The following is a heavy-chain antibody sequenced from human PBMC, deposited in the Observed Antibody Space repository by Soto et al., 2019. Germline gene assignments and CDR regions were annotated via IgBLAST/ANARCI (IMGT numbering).Heavy chain of an antibody. J-gene: IGHJ6*03. Sequence: SETMSLTRAVDAESCVGYYWSWIRQPQENGLEWIGEINHSGSTTYNPCLKSRVTISVDTSKNQFSLKLSSVTAPYTPVYYLARHYYLDVRRKRTTVTVSS. CDR3: ARHYYLDV. CDR1: AESCVGYY. V-gene: IGHV4-34*01. CDR2: INHSGST.